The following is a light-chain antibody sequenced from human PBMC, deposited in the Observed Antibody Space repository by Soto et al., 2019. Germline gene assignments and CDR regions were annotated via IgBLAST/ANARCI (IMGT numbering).Light chain of an antibody. CDR2: SNN. CDR3: AAWDDSLNGHVI. Sequence: QSVLTQPPSASGTPGQRVTISCSGSSSNIGSNTVNWYQQLPGTAPKLLIYSNNQRPSGVRGRFSGSKSGSSASLAISGLQSEDEADYYCAAWDDSLNGHVIFGGGTKLTVL. V-gene: IGLV1-44*01. J-gene: IGLJ2*01. CDR1: SSNIGSNT.